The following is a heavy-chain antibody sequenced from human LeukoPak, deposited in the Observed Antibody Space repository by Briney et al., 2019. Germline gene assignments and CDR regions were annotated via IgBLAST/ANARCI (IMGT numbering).Heavy chain of an antibody. Sequence: PGGSLRLSCAASGFTFSTYGMHWVRQAPGKGLEWVAVIWYDGSNKYYADSVKGRFTISRDNSKNTLYLQMNSLRAEDTAVYYCAKESPVASRGFDYWGQGTLVTVSS. CDR1: GFTFSTYG. D-gene: IGHD1-26*01. CDR3: AKESPVASRGFDY. CDR2: IWYDGSNK. J-gene: IGHJ4*02. V-gene: IGHV3-33*06.